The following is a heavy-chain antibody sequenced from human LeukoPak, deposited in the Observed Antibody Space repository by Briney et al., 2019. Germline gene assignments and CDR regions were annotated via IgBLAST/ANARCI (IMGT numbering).Heavy chain of an antibody. V-gene: IGHV4-59*11. J-gene: IGHJ4*02. CDR2: IYYSGST. CDR1: GGSISSHY. CDR3: AGGGPIVATDY. Sequence: SETLSLTCTVSGGSISSHYWSWIRQPPGKGLEWIGYIYYSGSTNYNPSLKSRVTISVDTSKNQLSLKLSSVTAADTAVYYCAGGGPIVATDYWGQGTLVTVSS. D-gene: IGHD5-12*01.